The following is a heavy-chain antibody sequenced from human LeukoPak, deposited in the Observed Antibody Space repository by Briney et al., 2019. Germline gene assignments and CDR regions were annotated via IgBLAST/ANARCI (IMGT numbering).Heavy chain of an antibody. V-gene: IGHV3-7*01. CDR3: ARGSYGDYLDY. CDR2: IKQDGSEK. J-gene: IGHJ4*02. CDR1: GFTFSSYW. D-gene: IGHD4-17*01. Sequence: GGSLRLSCAASGFTFSSYWMSWVRQAPGKGLEWVANIKQDGSEKYYVDSVKGRFTISRDNAKNSLYLQMNSLRAEDAAVYYCARGSYGDYLDYWGQGTLVTVSS.